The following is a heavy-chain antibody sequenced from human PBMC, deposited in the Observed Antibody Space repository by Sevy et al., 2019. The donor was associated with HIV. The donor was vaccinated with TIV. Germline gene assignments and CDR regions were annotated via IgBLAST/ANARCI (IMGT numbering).Heavy chain of an antibody. D-gene: IGHD6-13*01. CDR2: IIPIFGTA. Sequence: ASVKVSCKASGGTFSSYAISWVRQAPGQGLEWMGGIIPIFGTANYAQKFQGRVTITADESTSTAYMELSSLRSEDTAVYYCARDWVPRSSSCTGDWFDPWGQGTLVTVSS. V-gene: IGHV1-69*13. J-gene: IGHJ5*02. CDR1: GGTFSSYA. CDR3: ARDWVPRSSSCTGDWFDP.